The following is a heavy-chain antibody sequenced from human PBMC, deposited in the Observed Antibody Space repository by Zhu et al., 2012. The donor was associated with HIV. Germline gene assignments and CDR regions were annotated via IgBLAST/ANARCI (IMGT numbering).Heavy chain of an antibody. J-gene: IGHJ3*02. CDR2: IYIVGAP. D-gene: IGHD3-10*01. CDR1: GGSVNSGSYY. V-gene: IGHV4-39*01. CDR3: AETLVRGYEAFDI. Sequence: QLHLQESGPGLVKPSETLSLICTVSGGSVNSGSYYWGWIRQPPGKGLEWIGSIYIVGAPTTTRPSKVSHHIRRHVQEPVLPEAELCDRADTAVYYCAETLVRGYEAFDIWGQGQWSASLQ.